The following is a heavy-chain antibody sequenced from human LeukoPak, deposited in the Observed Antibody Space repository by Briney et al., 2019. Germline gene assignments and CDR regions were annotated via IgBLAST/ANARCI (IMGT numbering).Heavy chain of an antibody. CDR3: ASAYCSGGNCYSRGYCYYYMDV. CDR2: IYSGGST. V-gene: IGHV3-66*01. D-gene: IGHD2-15*01. CDR1: GLTVSSNY. Sequence: GGSLRLSCAASGLTVSSNYMSWVRQAPGKGLEWVSAIYSGGSTYYADSVKGRFTISRDNSKNTLYLQMNSLRAEDTAVYYCASAYCSGGNCYSRGYCYYYMDVWGKGTTVTISS. J-gene: IGHJ6*03.